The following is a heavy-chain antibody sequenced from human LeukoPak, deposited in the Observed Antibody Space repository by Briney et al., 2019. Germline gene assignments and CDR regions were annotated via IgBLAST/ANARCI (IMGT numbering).Heavy chain of an antibody. V-gene: IGHV4-34*01. J-gene: IGHJ5*02. CDR1: GGSISSYY. Sequence: SETLSLTCAVSGGSISSYYWSWIRQPPGKGLEWIGEINHSGSTNYNPSLKSRVTISVDTSKNQFSLKLSSVTAADTAVYYCARTTKYQFKWAGFDPWGQGTLVTVSS. CDR2: INHSGST. CDR3: ARTTKYQFKWAGFDP. D-gene: IGHD2-2*01.